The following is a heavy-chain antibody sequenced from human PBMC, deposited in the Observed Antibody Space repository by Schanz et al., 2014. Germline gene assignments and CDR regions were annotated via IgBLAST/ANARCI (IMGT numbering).Heavy chain of an antibody. CDR1: GFTLSSYA. Sequence: QVQLVESGGGVVQPGRSLRLSCAAYGFTLSSYAMHWVRQAPGKGLEWVAVIWYDENNKYYADSVKGRFTISRDNAKNSLYLQMNSLRAEDTAVVYCAKGRGYCSGGTCYDYYYYGLDVWGQGTTVTVSS. J-gene: IGHJ6*02. CDR3: AKGRGYCSGGTCYDYYYYGLDV. V-gene: IGHV3-33*03. D-gene: IGHD2-15*01. CDR2: IWYDENNK.